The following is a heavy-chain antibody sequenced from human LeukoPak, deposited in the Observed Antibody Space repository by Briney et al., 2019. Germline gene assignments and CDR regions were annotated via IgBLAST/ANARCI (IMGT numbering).Heavy chain of an antibody. CDR2: ISSSCSTI. D-gene: IGHD2-2*01. CDR3: ASQGEYCSSTSCYGADY. V-gene: IGHV3-11*01. J-gene: IGHJ4*02. Sequence: GGSLRLSCAAFGFTFSDYYMSWIRQAPGKGLELVSYISSSCSTIYYADSVKGRFTISSDNAKTPLYLHMNSLRAEATAVYYCASQGEYCSSTSCYGADYWGQGTLVTVSS. CDR1: GFTFSDYY.